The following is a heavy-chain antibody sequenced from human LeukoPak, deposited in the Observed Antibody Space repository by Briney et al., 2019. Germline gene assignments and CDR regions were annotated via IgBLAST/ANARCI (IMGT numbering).Heavy chain of an antibody. V-gene: IGHV3-23*01. Sequence: PGGSLRLSCAASGFTFSNYAMTWVRQAPGKGLEWVSAISVSGDNTYYADSVKGRFTISRDNSKNTLYLQMNSLRAEDTAVYYCAMIVVANDAFDIWGQGTMVTVSS. D-gene: IGHD3-22*01. CDR1: GFTFSNYA. CDR2: ISVSGDNT. J-gene: IGHJ3*02. CDR3: AMIVVANDAFDI.